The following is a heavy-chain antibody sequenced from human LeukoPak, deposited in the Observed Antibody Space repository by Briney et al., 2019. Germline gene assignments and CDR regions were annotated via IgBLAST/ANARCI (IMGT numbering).Heavy chain of an antibody. CDR2: ISGSGGST. CDR1: GFTFSSYA. CDR3: AKDRPITYYDFWRFDY. Sequence: GGSLRLSCAASGFTFSSYAMSWVRQAPGKGLEWVSAISGSGGSTYYADSVKGRFTISRDNSKNTLYLQMNSLRAEDTAVYYCAKDRPITYYDFWRFDYWGQGTLVTVSS. J-gene: IGHJ4*02. V-gene: IGHV3-23*01. D-gene: IGHD3-3*01.